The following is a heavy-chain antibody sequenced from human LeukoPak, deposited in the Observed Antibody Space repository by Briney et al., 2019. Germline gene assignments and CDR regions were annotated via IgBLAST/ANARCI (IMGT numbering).Heavy chain of an antibody. Sequence: GGSLRLSCAASGFTFNNYEMNWGRQAPGKGLEWVSYISSSGSTIYYADSVKGRFTISRDNAKNSLSLQMNSLRAEDTAVYYCARHSFGDYEFWFDYWGHGTLVSVSS. J-gene: IGHJ4*01. V-gene: IGHV3-48*03. CDR1: GFTFNNYE. D-gene: IGHD4-17*01. CDR2: ISSSGSTI. CDR3: ARHSFGDYEFWFDY.